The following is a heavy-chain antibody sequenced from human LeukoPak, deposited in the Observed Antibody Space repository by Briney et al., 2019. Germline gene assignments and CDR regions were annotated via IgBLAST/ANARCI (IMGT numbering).Heavy chain of an antibody. V-gene: IGHV1-8*03. J-gene: IGHJ4*02. CDR3: ARGDLVGADDTNFDY. D-gene: IGHD1-26*01. CDR2: MNPNSGNT. CDR1: GYPFTSYV. Sequence: ASVKVSCKPSGYPFTSYVINWVRQAAGQGLEGMGWMNPNSGNTGYAQNFQGRVTITRNTSISTAYMELSILRSEDTAVYYCARGDLVGADDTNFDYWGQGTLVTVSS.